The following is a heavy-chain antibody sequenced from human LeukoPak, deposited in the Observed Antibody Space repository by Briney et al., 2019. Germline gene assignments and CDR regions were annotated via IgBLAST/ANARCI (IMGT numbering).Heavy chain of an antibody. J-gene: IGHJ4*02. CDR3: ARDVWTGVAVSDY. D-gene: IGHD6-19*01. CDR2: IWYDGSNK. Sequence: GRSLRLSCAASGFTFSSYGMHWVRQAPGKGLEWVAVIWYDGSNKYYADSVKGRFTISRDNAKTSVYLQLNSLRADDTAVYYCARDVWTGVAVSDYWGQGTLVTVSS. CDR1: GFTFSSYG. V-gene: IGHV3-33*01.